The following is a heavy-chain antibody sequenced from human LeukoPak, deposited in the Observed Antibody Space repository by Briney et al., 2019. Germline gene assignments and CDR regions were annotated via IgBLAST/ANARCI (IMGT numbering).Heavy chain of an antibody. CDR1: GGSISSYY. CDR2: IYYSGST. CDR3: ARDLFPINWFES. Sequence: KTSETLSLTCTVSGGSISSYYWSWIRQPPGKGLEWIGYIYYSGSTNYNPSLKSRVTISVDTSKNQFSLKLTSVTAADTAVYFCARDLFPINWFESWGQGTLVTVSS. D-gene: IGHD2-2*02. J-gene: IGHJ5*01. V-gene: IGHV4-59*01.